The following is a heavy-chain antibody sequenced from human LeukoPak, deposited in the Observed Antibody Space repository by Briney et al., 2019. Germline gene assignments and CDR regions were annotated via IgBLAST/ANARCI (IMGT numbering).Heavy chain of an antibody. D-gene: IGHD2-2*01. Sequence: GGSLRLSCAASGFTFSDYYMSWIRQAPGKGLEWVSYISRSGSTIYYADSVKGRFTISRDNAKNSLYLQMNSLRAEDTAVYYCARGADGVSSSSRGWFGPWGQGTLVTVSS. CDR1: GFTFSDYY. J-gene: IGHJ5*02. CDR2: ISRSGSTI. V-gene: IGHV3-11*04. CDR3: ARGADGVSSSSRGWFGP.